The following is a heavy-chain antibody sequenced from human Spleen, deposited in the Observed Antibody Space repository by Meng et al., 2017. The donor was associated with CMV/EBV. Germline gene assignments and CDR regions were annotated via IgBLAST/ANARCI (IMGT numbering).Heavy chain of an antibody. V-gene: IGHV4-59*01. J-gene: IGHJ3*02. CDR3: AREAFYGSGSYKSFDI. CDR1: GGSISSYY. D-gene: IGHD3-10*01. Sequence: GSLRLSCTVSGGSISSYYWSWIRQPPGKGLEWIGYIYYSGSTNYNPSLKSRVTISVDTSKNQFSLKLSSVTAADTAVYYCAREAFYGSGSYKSFDIWGQGTMVTVSS. CDR2: IYYSGST.